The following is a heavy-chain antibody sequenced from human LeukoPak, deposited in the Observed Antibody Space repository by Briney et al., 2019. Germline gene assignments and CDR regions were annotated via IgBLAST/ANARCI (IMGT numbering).Heavy chain of an antibody. CDR3: AKAHDSSGYWFY. D-gene: IGHD3-22*01. V-gene: IGHV3-23*01. J-gene: IGHJ4*02. CDR2: ISGSGGST. CDR1: GFTFSSYA. Sequence: GGSLRLSCAASGFTFSSYAMSWVRQAPGKGLEWVSAISGSGGSTYYADSAKGRFTISRDNSKNTLYLQMNSLRAEDTAVYYCAKAHDSSGYWFYWGQGTLVTVSS.